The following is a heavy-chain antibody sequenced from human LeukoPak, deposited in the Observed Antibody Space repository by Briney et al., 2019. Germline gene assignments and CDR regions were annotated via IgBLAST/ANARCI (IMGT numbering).Heavy chain of an antibody. Sequence: SETLSLTCTVSGGSVSTGSYYWSWIRQPPGKGLEWIGHIFYSGNTNYNPSLKSRVTISVDTSKNQFSLKLSSVTAADTAVYYCARRGYSSSWFPGWFDPWGQGTLVTVSS. CDR1: GGSVSTGSYY. V-gene: IGHV4-61*01. CDR3: ARRGYSSSWFPGWFDP. J-gene: IGHJ5*02. CDR2: IFYSGNT. D-gene: IGHD6-13*01.